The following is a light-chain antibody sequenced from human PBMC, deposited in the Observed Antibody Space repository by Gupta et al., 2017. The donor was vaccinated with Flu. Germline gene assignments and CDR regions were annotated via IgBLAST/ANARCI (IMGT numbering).Light chain of an antibody. Sequence: PLSLSASVGDRVTISCRASQEISKYLAWYQQKTGQGPNLLIYAAGRVQSGVPSRFSGSGSGTNFILTISSRQPEDVATYYCQKENSAPWTFGQGTKVEIK. J-gene: IGKJ1*01. CDR1: QEISKY. V-gene: IGKV1-27*01. CDR3: QKENSAPWT. CDR2: AAG.